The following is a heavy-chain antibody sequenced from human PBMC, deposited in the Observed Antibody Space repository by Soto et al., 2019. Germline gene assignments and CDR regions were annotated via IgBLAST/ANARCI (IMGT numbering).Heavy chain of an antibody. D-gene: IGHD3-3*01. CDR1: GFTFSSYW. CDR3: ASQRITIFGVAPY. J-gene: IGHJ4*02. CDR2: IKQDGSEK. V-gene: IGHV3-7*05. Sequence: PGGSLRLSCAASGFTFSSYWMSWFRQAPGKGLEWVANIKQDGSEKYYVDSVKGRFTISRDNAKYSLYLQMSSLRAEDTAVYYCASQRITIFGVAPYWGQGTLVTVSS.